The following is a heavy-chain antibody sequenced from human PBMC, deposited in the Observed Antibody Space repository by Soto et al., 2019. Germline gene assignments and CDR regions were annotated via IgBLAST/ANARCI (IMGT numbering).Heavy chain of an antibody. CDR2: IYYSGST. J-gene: IGHJ4*02. D-gene: IGHD5-12*01. Sequence: SETLSLTCTVSGGSISSYYWSWIRQPPGKGLEWIGYIYYSGSTNYNPSLKSRVTISVDTSKNQFSLKLSSVTAADTAVYYCASIGPYGGYSYWGQGTLVTVSS. V-gene: IGHV4-59*01. CDR3: ASIGPYGGYSY. CDR1: GGSISSYY.